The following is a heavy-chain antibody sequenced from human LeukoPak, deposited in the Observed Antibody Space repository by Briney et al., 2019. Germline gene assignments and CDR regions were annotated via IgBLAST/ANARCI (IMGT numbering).Heavy chain of an antibody. CDR1: GGSISSYY. V-gene: IGHV4-59*01. Sequence: SETLSLTCIVSGGSISSYYWSWIRQPPGKGLEWIGYIYYSGSTNYNPSLKSRVTISVDTSKNQFSLKLSSVTAADTAVYYCARDSPDTAMGSYYFDYWGQGTLVTVSS. CDR2: IYYSGST. D-gene: IGHD5-18*01. J-gene: IGHJ4*02. CDR3: ARDSPDTAMGSYYFDY.